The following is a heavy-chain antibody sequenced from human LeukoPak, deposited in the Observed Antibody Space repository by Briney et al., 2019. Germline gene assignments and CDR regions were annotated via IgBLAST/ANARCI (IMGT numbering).Heavy chain of an antibody. Sequence: GGSLRLSCAVSGFTASSNYMSWVRQAPGKGLEWVSVIYSDDRTYCADSVKGRFTISRHISKKTLYLQMNSLRAEDTAVYYCAREVMAKRRAFDIWGQGTVVTVSS. CDR2: IYSDDRT. J-gene: IGHJ3*02. CDR3: AREVMAKRRAFDI. CDR1: GFTASSNY. V-gene: IGHV3-53*04. D-gene: IGHD2-8*01.